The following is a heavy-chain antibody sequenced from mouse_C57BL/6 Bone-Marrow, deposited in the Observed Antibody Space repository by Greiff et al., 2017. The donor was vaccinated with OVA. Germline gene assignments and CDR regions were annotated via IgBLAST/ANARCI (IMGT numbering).Heavy chain of an antibody. J-gene: IGHJ2*01. CDR1: GFTFSSYG. V-gene: IGHV5-6*01. D-gene: IGHD1-1*01. CDR3: ARPRLLRYYLLRYYFDY. CDR2: ISSGGSYP. Sequence: EVKLVESGGDLVKPGGSLKLSCAASGFTFSSYGMSWVRPTPDKRLEWVATISSGGSYPYYPDSVKGRFTISRDNAKNTLYLQMSSLKSEDTAMYYCARPRLLRYYLLRYYFDYWGQGTTLTVSS.